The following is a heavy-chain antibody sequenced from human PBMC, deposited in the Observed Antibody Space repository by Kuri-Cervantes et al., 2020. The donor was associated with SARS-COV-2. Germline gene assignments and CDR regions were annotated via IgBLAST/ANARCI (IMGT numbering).Heavy chain of an antibody. CDR3: VRDRLRHFDI. CDR1: GFTLSSYW. D-gene: IGHD4-17*01. J-gene: IGHJ3*02. CDR2: INTDGSST. V-gene: IGHV3-74*01. Sequence: GESLKISCAASGFTLSSYWMDWVRQAPGKGLVWVSRINTDGSSTYYADSVKGRFTVSRDNAKNTLYLQMSSLRAEDTAVYYCVRDRLRHFDIWGQGTMVTVSS.